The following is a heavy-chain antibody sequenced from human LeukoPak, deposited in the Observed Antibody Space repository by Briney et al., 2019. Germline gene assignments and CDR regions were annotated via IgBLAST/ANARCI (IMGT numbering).Heavy chain of an antibody. CDR1: GFPLSSYA. D-gene: IGHD2-15*01. V-gene: IGHV3-23*01. J-gene: IGHJ4*02. Sequence: GGSLRLSCAASGFPLSSYAMSWVRQGPGKGLEWVAATSSSDPGAYHADSVRGRFTISRDNSKNTLYLQMNRLRVEDAAVYYCARAPVTSCRGAFCYPFDYWGQGTLVTVSS. CDR2: TSSSDPGA. CDR3: ARAPVTSCRGAFCYPFDY.